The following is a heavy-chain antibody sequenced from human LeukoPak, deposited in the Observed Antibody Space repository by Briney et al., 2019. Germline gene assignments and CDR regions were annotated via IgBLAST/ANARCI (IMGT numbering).Heavy chain of an antibody. V-gene: IGHV3-23*01. CDR1: GFTFSTYA. D-gene: IGHD2-2*01. CDR2: ISGSGGST. Sequence: PGGSLRLSCAASGFTFSTYAMSWVRQAPGKGLEWVSVISGSGGSTNYADSVKGRFTISRDNSKNTLYLQMTSLRAEDTAVYYCAKDLRDTVVVPNAILYWGQETLVTVSS. CDR3: AKDLRDTVVVPNAILY. J-gene: IGHJ4*02.